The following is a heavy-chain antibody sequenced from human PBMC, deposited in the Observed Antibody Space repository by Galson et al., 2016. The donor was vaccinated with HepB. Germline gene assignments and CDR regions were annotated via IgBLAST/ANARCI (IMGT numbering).Heavy chain of an antibody. J-gene: IGHJ3*02. V-gene: IGHV3-74*01. Sequence: SLRLSCAASGFTFSSYWMHWVRQAPGKGLVWVSRINSDGSSTSYADSVKGRFTISRDNAKSTLCLQMNSLRAEDTAVYYCASLYNYYDSSGPHSHAFDIWGQGTMVTVSS. CDR2: INSDGSST. D-gene: IGHD3-22*01. CDR3: ASLYNYYDSSGPHSHAFDI. CDR1: GFTFSSYW.